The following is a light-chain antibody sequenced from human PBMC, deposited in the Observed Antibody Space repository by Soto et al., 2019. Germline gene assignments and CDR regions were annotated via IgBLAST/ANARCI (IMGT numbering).Light chain of an antibody. V-gene: IGKV3-15*01. CDR1: QSINNN. CDR2: GAS. Sequence: EIVMTQSPATLSVSPGERATLSCRASQSINNNLAWYQQKPGQAPRLLVYGASTRAAGIPARFSGSGSGTEFSLTISSLQSEDFATYYCQQYYSFPRTFGQGTKVEIK. CDR3: QQYYSFPRT. J-gene: IGKJ1*01.